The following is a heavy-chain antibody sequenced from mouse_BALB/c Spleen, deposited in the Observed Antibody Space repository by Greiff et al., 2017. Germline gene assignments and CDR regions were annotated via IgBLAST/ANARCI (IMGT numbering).Heavy chain of an antibody. CDR3: ARGAYYGNYGDAMDY. CDR2: ISSGGST. D-gene: IGHD2-10*01. J-gene: IGHJ4*01. Sequence: EVKLVESGGGLVKPGGSLKLSCAASGFTFSSYAMSWVRQTPEKRLEWVASISSGGSTYYPDSVKGRFTISRDNARNILYLQMSSLRSEDTAMYYCARGAYYGNYGDAMDYWGQGTSVTVSS. V-gene: IGHV5-6-5*01. CDR1: GFTFSSYA.